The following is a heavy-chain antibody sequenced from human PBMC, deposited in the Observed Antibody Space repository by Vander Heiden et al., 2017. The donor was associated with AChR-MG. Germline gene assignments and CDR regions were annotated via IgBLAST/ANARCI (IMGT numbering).Heavy chain of an antibody. D-gene: IGHD4-17*01. CDR1: GFPFRNYG. CDR3: AQVSWVWMLTTPPMDV. CDR2: MRYDGSIK. J-gene: IGHJ6*01. V-gene: IGHV3-30*02. Sequence: QVQLVESGGGVVQHGGSLRLSCAASGFPFRNYGMQWVRQAPGKGLEWVAFMRYDGSIKYYADSVKCRFTISRDNSKNTLYLQMNSLSTEQTAVYYCAQVSWVWMLTTPPMDVWGEGTAVALSS.